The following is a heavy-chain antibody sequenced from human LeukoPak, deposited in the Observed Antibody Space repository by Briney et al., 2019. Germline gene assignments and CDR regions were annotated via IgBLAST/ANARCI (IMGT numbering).Heavy chain of an antibody. V-gene: IGHV3-23*01. CDR1: GFTFSSYA. J-gene: IGHJ3*02. CDR2: ISGSGGST. Sequence: GGSLRLSCAASGFTFSSYAMSWVRQAPGKGLEWVSAISGSGGSTYYADSVKGRFTISRDNSKNTLYLQMNSLRAEDTAVYYCAPPLSDPDAFDIWGQGTMVTVSS. CDR3: APPLSDPDAFDI. D-gene: IGHD6-25*01.